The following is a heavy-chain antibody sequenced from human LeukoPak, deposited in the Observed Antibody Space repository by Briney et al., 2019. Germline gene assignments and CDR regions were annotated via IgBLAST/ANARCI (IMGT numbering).Heavy chain of an antibody. CDR2: INHSGST. D-gene: IGHD4-17*01. V-gene: IGHV4-34*01. Sequence: PSETLSLTCAVYGGSFSGYYWSWIRQPPGKGLEWIGEINHSGSTNYNPSLKSRVTISVDTSKNQFSLKLSSVTAADTAVYYCARGGVTATITRSFDYWGQGTLVTVSS. CDR1: GGSFSGYY. CDR3: ARGGVTATITRSFDY. J-gene: IGHJ4*02.